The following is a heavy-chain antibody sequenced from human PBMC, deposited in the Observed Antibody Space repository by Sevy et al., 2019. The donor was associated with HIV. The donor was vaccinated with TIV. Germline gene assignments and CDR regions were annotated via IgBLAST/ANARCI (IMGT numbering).Heavy chain of an antibody. Sequence: SETLSLTCTVSGGSISSYYWSWIRQPPGKGLEWIGYIYYSGSTNYNPSLKSRVTISVDTSKNQFSLKLSSVTAADTAVYYCARTRGDSSSPERHGVYYYYRMDVWGQGTTVTVSS. D-gene: IGHD6-6*01. CDR1: GGSISSYY. CDR3: ARTRGDSSSPERHGVYYYYRMDV. V-gene: IGHV4-59*01. CDR2: IYYSGST. J-gene: IGHJ6*02.